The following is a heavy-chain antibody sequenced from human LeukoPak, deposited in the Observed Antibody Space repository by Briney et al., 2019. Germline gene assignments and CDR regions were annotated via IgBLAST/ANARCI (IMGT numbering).Heavy chain of an antibody. D-gene: IGHD3-9*01. CDR3: ARGLRYFDWQPLDY. Sequence: GGSLRLSCAASGFSFSDYYMSWIRQAPGQGLEWVSYISSSGSTIYYADSVKGRFTISRDNAKNSLYLQMNSLRAEDMAVYYCARGLRYFDWQPLDYWGQGTLVTVSS. J-gene: IGHJ4*02. CDR1: GFSFSDYY. V-gene: IGHV3-11*04. CDR2: ISSSGSTI.